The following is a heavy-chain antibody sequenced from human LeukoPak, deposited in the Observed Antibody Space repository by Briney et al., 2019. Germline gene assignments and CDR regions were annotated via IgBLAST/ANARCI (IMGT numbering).Heavy chain of an antibody. V-gene: IGHV3-49*03. J-gene: IGHJ3*02. D-gene: IGHD2-2*02. CDR2: IRSKAYGGTT. CDR1: GFTFGDYA. Sequence: PGRSLRLSCTASGFTFGDYAMSWFRQAPGKGLEWVGFIRSKAYGGTTEYAASVKGRFTISRDDSKSIAYLQMNSLKTEDTAVYYCAKRAVVPAAIFGGDAFDIWGQGTMVTVSS. CDR3: AKRAVVPAAIFGGDAFDI.